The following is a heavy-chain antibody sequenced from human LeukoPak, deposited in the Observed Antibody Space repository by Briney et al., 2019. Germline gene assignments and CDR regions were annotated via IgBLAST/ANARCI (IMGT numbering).Heavy chain of an antibody. V-gene: IGHV3-30-3*01. CDR1: RFTFNSYA. CDR2: ISYDANIGSNK. Sequence: GGSLRLSCAASRFTFNSYAMSWVRQAPGKGLEWVALISYDANIGSNKYYADSVKGRFTISRDNSKNTLYLQMNSLRAEDTAVYYCARDGGYDFWSGYYQDYWGQGTLVTVSS. J-gene: IGHJ4*02. D-gene: IGHD3-3*01. CDR3: ARDGGYDFWSGYYQDY.